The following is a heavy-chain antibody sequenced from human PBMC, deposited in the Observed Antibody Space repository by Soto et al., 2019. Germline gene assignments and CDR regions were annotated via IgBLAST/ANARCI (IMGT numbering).Heavy chain of an antibody. V-gene: IGHV3-15*01. Sequence: EVQLVDSGGGLEKPGGSLRLSCVVSEFTFSSAWMAWVRQAPGKGLEYIGRIRSTSAGGKADYAAPVKGRFTISRDDSKNTLYLQMNSLKTDDTAVYYCATGLLGKWGQGTLVTVSS. D-gene: IGHD3-16*01. J-gene: IGHJ4*02. CDR2: IRSTSAGGKA. CDR3: ATGLLGK. CDR1: EFTFSSAW.